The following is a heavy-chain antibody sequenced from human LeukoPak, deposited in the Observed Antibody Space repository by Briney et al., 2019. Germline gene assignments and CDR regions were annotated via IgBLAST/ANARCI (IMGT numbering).Heavy chain of an antibody. CDR2: IYYSGST. CDR3: ARGGGYLAYYFDY. V-gene: IGHV4-31*03. Sequence: PSETLSPTCTVSGGSISSGGYYWSWIRQYPGKGLEWIGYIYYSGSTYYNPSLKSRVTISVDTSKNQFSLKLSSVTAADTAVYYCARGGGYLAYYFDYWGQGTLVTVSS. CDR1: GGSISSGGYY. J-gene: IGHJ4*02. D-gene: IGHD2-21*01.